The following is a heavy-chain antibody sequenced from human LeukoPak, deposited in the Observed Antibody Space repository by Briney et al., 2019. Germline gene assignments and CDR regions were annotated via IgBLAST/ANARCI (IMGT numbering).Heavy chain of an antibody. CDR1: GLTFSSYA. V-gene: IGHV3-53*01. D-gene: IGHD3-22*01. Sequence: PGGSLRLSCAASGLTFSSYAMSWVRQAPGKGLEWVSVIYSGGSTYYADSVKGRFTISRDNSKNTLYLQMNSLRAEDTAVYYCARDPDYYDSSGYYGYWGQGTLVTVSS. CDR2: IYSGGST. J-gene: IGHJ4*02. CDR3: ARDPDYYDSSGYYGY.